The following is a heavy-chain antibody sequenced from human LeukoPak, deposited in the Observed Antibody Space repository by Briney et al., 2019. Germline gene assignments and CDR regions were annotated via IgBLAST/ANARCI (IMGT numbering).Heavy chain of an antibody. J-gene: IGHJ4*02. Sequence: SETLSLTCTVSDGPMRTYYWNWIRQAPGRGLEWIGYVDYSGNTDHNPSFKSRVTMSIDTSRNLFSLMLTSVTAADTAVYYCVSPRGFSYGYFDYWGQGTLVTVSS. D-gene: IGHD5-18*01. CDR3: VSPRGFSYGYFDY. V-gene: IGHV4-59*01. CDR2: VDYSGNT. CDR1: DGPMRTYY.